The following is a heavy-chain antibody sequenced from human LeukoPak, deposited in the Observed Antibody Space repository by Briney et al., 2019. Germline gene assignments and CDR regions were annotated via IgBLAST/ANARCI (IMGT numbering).Heavy chain of an antibody. CDR1: GFTFSSYS. CDR3: AKDTGGRSLLWFGELWDYYYYGMDV. CDR2: ISSSSSTI. Sequence: PGGSLRLSCAASGFTFSSYSMNWVRQAPGKGLEWVSYISSSSSTIYYADSVKGRFTISRDNAKNTLYLQMNSLRAEDTAVYYCAKDTGGRSLLWFGELWDYYYYGMDVWGQGTTVTVSS. V-gene: IGHV3-48*01. J-gene: IGHJ6*02. D-gene: IGHD3-10*01.